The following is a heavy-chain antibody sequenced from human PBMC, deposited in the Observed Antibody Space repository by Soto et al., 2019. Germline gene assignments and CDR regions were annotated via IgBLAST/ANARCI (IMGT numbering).Heavy chain of an antibody. CDR1: GASISTGGYS. V-gene: IGHV4-30-2*01. CDR2: LYEGGRT. D-gene: IGHD1-26*01. Sequence: SETLSLTCIVPGASISTGGYSWSWIRQPPGKGPEWIGYLYEGGRTYYKPSLKSRAAITMDKSRNQFSVRLTSVPAAAPAVYFCARGDRYSGSFSDYFDPWGQGTLVTVSS. CDR3: ARGDRYSGSFSDYFDP. J-gene: IGHJ5*02.